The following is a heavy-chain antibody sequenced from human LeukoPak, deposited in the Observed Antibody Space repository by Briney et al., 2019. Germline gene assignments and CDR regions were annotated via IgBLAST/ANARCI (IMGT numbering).Heavy chain of an antibody. D-gene: IGHD2-2*02. V-gene: IGHV4-38-2*01. CDR2: IYHSGST. CDR3: ARVIVVVPAAILYFDY. CDR1: GYSISSGYY. Sequence: SETLSLTCAVSGYSISSGYYWGWIRQPPGKGLEWIGSIYHSGSTYYNPSLKSRVTISVDTSKNQFSLKLSSVTAADTAVYYCARVIVVVPAAILYFDYWGQGTLVTVSS. J-gene: IGHJ4*02.